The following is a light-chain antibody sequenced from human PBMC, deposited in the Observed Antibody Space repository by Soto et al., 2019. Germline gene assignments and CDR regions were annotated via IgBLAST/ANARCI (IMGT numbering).Light chain of an antibody. CDR3: QQYYTTPWT. CDR2: WAS. CDR1: QSVLYSSNNKNY. V-gene: IGKV4-1*01. J-gene: IGKJ1*01. Sequence: DIVMTQSPDSLALSLGERATINCKSSQSVLYSSNNKNYLTWYQQKPGQPPKMLIYWASTRESGVPDRFSGSGSETDFTLTISNLQAEDVAVYYCQQYYTTPWTFGQGTKVEI.